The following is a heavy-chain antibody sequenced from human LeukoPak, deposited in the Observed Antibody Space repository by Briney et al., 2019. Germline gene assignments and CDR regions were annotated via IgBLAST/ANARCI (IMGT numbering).Heavy chain of an antibody. Sequence: GGSRRLSCAASGFTFSSDSMNWVRQAPGKGLEWVSSISSSSSYISYADSVKGRFTITRDNAKNSLYLQMNSLRAEDTAVYYCASRRGPGYSSSWSAGYWGQGTLVTVSS. V-gene: IGHV3-21*01. CDR1: GFTFSSDS. J-gene: IGHJ4*02. CDR3: ASRRGPGYSSSWSAGY. D-gene: IGHD6-13*01. CDR2: ISSSSSYI.